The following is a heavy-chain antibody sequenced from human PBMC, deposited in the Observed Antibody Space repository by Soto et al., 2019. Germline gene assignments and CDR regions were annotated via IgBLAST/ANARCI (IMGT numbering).Heavy chain of an antibody. Sequence: QVQLVESGGGVVQPGRSLRLSCEVSGFPFSDYGMHWVRQAPGKGLEWVAVIRYDGSDKNYADSVKGRFTVSRDNSKNTLYLQMNSLRAEDTAVYHCAREFRRDDYSRLDQWGQGTLVTVSS. J-gene: IGHJ4*02. CDR2: IRYDGSDK. CDR3: AREFRRDDYSRLDQ. CDR1: GFPFSDYG. D-gene: IGHD4-4*01. V-gene: IGHV3-33*01.